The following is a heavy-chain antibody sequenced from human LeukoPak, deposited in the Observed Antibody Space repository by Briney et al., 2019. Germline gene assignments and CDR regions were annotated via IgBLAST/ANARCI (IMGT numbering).Heavy chain of an antibody. J-gene: IGHJ4*02. Sequence: GGSLRLSCAASGFTFSSYAMSWIRQAPGKGLEWVSYISSSTSIIYYADSVKGRFTISRDNAKNSLYLQMNSLRADDTAVYFCARAGNRAAAFDSWGQGTLVTVSS. D-gene: IGHD6-13*01. CDR3: ARAGNRAAAFDS. CDR2: ISSSTSII. V-gene: IGHV3-48*04. CDR1: GFTFSSYA.